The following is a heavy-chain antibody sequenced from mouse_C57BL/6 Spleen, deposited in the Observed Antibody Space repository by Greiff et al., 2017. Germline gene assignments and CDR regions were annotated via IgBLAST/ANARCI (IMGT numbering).Heavy chain of an antibody. D-gene: IGHD1-1*01. CDR2: ISYDGSN. J-gene: IGHJ2*01. CDR3: ARDYYGSRFDY. CDR1: GYSITSGYY. Sequence: EVKLLESGPGLVKPSQSLSLTCSVTGYSITSGYYWNWIRQFPGNKLEWMGYISYDGSNNYNPSLKNRISITRDTSKNQFFLKLHSVTTEDTATYYCARDYYGSRFDYWGQGTTLTVSS. V-gene: IGHV3-6*01.